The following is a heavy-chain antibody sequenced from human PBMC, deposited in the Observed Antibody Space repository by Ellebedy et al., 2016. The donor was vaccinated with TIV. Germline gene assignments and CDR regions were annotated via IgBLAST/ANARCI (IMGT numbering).Heavy chain of an antibody. CDR3: ARVRSSAFEI. J-gene: IGHJ3*02. V-gene: IGHV3-23*01. Sequence: GESLKISCAASGFTFSGHGMHWVRQAPGKGLEWVSAISTSGGSTYYADSVKGRFTVSRDNSKNTVSLQMNSLRVEDTAVYYCARVRSSAFEIWGQGTMVTVSS. CDR1: GFTFSGHG. CDR2: ISTSGGST.